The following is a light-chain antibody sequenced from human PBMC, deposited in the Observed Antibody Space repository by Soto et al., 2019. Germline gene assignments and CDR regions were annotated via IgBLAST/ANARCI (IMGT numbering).Light chain of an antibody. CDR3: QSDDGSQEV. CDR2: GNS. V-gene: IGLV1-40*01. Sequence: QSVLTQPPSVSGAPGQRVTISCTGSSSNIGAGYDVHWYQQLPGTAPKLLIYGNSNRPSGVPDRFSGSKSGTSASLAITGLQAEDEADYYCQSDDGSQEVFGTGTKVTVL. CDR1: SSNIGAGYD. J-gene: IGLJ1*01.